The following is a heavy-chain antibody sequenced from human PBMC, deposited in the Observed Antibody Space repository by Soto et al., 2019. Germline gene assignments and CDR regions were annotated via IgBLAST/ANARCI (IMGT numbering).Heavy chain of an antibody. CDR3: AKDYDGEGYCSSTSCFDWFDP. CDR2: ISGSGGST. V-gene: IGHV3-23*01. Sequence: GGSLRLSCAASGFTFSSYAMSWVRQAPGKGLEWVSAISGSGGSTYYADSVKGRFTISRDNSKNTLYLQMNSLRAEDTAVYYCAKDYDGEGYCSSTSCFDWFDPWGQGTLVTVSS. D-gene: IGHD2-2*01. CDR1: GFTFSSYA. J-gene: IGHJ5*02.